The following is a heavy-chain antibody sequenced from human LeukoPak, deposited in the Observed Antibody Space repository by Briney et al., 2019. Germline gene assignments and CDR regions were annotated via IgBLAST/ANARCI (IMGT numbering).Heavy chain of an antibody. CDR2: MNPNSGIT. Sequence: GASVKVSCKASGYSFTNYDINWVRQAPGQGREWVGWMNPNSGITAYAQKFQGRVTITRNTSISTAYMELSSLRSEDTAVYYCAREDFYDSGSNDYWGQGTLVTVSS. CDR3: AREDFYDSGSNDY. D-gene: IGHD3-22*01. J-gene: IGHJ4*02. CDR1: GYSFTNYD. V-gene: IGHV1-8*03.